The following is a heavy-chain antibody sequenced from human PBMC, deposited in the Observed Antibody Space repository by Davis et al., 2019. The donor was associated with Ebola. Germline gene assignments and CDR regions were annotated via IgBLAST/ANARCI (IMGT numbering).Heavy chain of an antibody. J-gene: IGHJ6*02. CDR1: GYTFTSYA. CDR2: INAGNGNT. D-gene: IGHD5-18*01. CDR3: AREGYSYGAVYYGMDV. Sequence: ASVKVSCKASGYTFTSYAMHWVRQAPGQRLEWMGWINAGNGNTKYSQKFQGRVTITRDTSASTAYMELSSLRSEDTAVYYCAREGYSYGAVYYGMDVWGQGTTVTVSS. V-gene: IGHV1-3*01.